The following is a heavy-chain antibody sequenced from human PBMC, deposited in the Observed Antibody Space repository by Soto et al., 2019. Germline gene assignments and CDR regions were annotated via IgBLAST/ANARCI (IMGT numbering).Heavy chain of an antibody. V-gene: IGHV5-10-1*01. J-gene: IGHJ5*02. D-gene: IGHD6-6*01. CDR2: IDPSDSYT. CDR1: GYIFTSYW. Sequence: PGESLKISCTGSGYIFTSYWISWVRQMPGKGLEWTGSIDPSDSYTNYSPSFQGHVTISADKSISTAYLQCSSLKASDTAMYYCARADSSSFSWFGPWGQGTLVTVSS. CDR3: ARADSSSFSWFGP.